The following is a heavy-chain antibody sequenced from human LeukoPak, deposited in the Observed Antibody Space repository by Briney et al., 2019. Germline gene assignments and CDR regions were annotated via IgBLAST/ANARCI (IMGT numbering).Heavy chain of an antibody. CDR3: ARDCVVVTAIGEDYFDY. D-gene: IGHD2-21*02. V-gene: IGHV3-7*01. Sequence: GGSLRLSYAASGFTFSSYWMSWVRQAPGKGLEWVANIKQDGSEKYYVDSVKGRFTISRDNAKNSLYLQMNSLRAEDTAVYYCARDCVVVTAIGEDYFDYWGQGTLVTASS. CDR2: IKQDGSEK. J-gene: IGHJ4*02. CDR1: GFTFSSYW.